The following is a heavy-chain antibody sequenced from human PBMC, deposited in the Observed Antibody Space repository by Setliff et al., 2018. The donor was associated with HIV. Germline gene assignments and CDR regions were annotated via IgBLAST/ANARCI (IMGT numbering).Heavy chain of an antibody. CDR1: GVSISNYY. D-gene: IGHD6-13*01. J-gene: IGHJ4*02. CDR3: VTSSSWSSRLNF. V-gene: IGHV4-59*12. CDR2: MYYSGNT. Sequence: SETLSLTCTVSGVSISNYYWSWIRQPPGKGLEWIGYMYYSGNTNYNPSLKSRVTISVDTSKNQFSLKVTSVTAADTAVYYCVTSSSWSSRLNFWGQGMLVTVSS.